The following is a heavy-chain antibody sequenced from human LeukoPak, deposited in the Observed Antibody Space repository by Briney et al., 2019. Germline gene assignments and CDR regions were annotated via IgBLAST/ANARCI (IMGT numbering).Heavy chain of an antibody. V-gene: IGHV3-23*01. CDR3: AKDGYRSGWSFDY. J-gene: IGHJ4*02. CDR1: GFTFSSYA. D-gene: IGHD6-19*01. Sequence: GGSLRLSCAASGFTFSSYAMSWVRQAPGKGLEWVSTISGNGGSTYYADSVKGRFTISRDNSKNTLYLQMNSLRAEDTAVYYCAKDGYRSGWSFDYWGQGTLVTVSS. CDR2: ISGNGGST.